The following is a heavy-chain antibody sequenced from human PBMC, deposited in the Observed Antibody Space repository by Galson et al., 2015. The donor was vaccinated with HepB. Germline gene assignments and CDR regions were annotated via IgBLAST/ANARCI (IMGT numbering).Heavy chain of an antibody. CDR2: ISYDGSNK. D-gene: IGHD4-17*01. CDR1: GFTFSSYA. V-gene: IGHV3-30*04. CDR3: ARGNYGDYGGWYYGMDV. Sequence: SLRLSCAASGFTFSSYAMHWVRQAPGKGLEWVAVISYDGSNKYYADSVKGRFTISRDNSKNTLYLQMNSLRAEDTAVYYCARGNYGDYGGWYYGMDVWGQGATVTVSS. J-gene: IGHJ6*02.